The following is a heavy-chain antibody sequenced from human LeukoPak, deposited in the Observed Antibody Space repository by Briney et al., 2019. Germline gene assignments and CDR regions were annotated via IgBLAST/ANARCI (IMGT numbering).Heavy chain of an antibody. CDR1: GGSISSYF. CDR2: INYSGST. CDR3: AATKDPYYFDF. D-gene: IGHD2-8*01. Sequence: SETLSLTCTVSGGSISSYFWTWIRQSPGKGLEWIGYINYSGSTNYNPSLKSRVTVSKDTSENQFSLKLSSVTAADTAVYYCAATKDPYYFDFWGQGTLVTVSS. V-gene: IGHV4-59*03. J-gene: IGHJ4*02.